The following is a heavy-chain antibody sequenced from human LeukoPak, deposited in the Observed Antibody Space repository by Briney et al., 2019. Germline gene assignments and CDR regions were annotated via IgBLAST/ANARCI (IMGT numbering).Heavy chain of an antibody. D-gene: IGHD2-8*01. CDR3: ARDAYCTNGVCYVFDY. CDR1: GFTFSSNW. J-gene: IGHJ4*02. CDR2: ISSSGSTI. V-gene: IGHV3-11*04. Sequence: GGSLRLSCAASGFTFSSNWMSWIRQAPGKGLEWVSYISSSGSTIYYADSVKGRFTISRDNAKNSLYLQMNSLRAEDTAVYYCARDAYCTNGVCYVFDYWGQGTLVTVSS.